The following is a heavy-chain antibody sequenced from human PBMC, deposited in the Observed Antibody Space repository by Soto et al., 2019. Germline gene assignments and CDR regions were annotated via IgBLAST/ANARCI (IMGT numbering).Heavy chain of an antibody. CDR2: INTDGSST. CDR3: ARQASCDY. Sequence: EVQLVESGGDLVQPGGSLRLSCAASGFTFSSYWMHWVRQAPGEGLVWVSRINTDGSSTSYADSVKGRFTISRDNAKNTLYLQMNSLRTEDTAMYYCARQASCDYWGRGTLVTVSS. J-gene: IGHJ4*02. V-gene: IGHV3-74*01. CDR1: GFTFSSYW.